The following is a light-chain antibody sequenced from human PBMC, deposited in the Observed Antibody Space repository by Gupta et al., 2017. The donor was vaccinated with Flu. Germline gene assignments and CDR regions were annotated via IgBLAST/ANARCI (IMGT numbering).Light chain of an antibody. J-gene: IGKJ4*01. CDR2: KAS. V-gene: IGKV1-5*03. CDR3: QQYETYPRT. CDR1: QSISSW. Sequence: PSTLSASVGDRVTITCRASQSISSWLTWYQQKPGKAPKLLIYKASILESGVPSRFSGSGSGTEFTLTISSLQPDDLAAYYCQQYETYPRTFGGGTKVEIK.